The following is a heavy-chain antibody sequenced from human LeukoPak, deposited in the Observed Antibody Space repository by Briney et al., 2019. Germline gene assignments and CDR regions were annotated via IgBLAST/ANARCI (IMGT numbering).Heavy chain of an antibody. V-gene: IGHV1-2*04. CDR3: ARDGSGSYWEHWFDP. Sequence: ASVKVSCKASGYTFTGYYMHWVRQAPGQGLEWMGRINPNSGGTNYAQKFQGWVTMTRDTSISTAYMELSRLRSDDTAVYYCARDGSGSYWEHWFDPWGQGTLVTVSS. D-gene: IGHD3-10*01. CDR2: INPNSGGT. J-gene: IGHJ5*02. CDR1: GYTFTGYY.